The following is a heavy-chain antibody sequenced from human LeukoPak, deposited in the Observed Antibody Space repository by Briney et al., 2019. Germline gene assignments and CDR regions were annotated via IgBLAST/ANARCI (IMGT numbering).Heavy chain of an antibody. J-gene: IGHJ4*02. V-gene: IGHV3-9*01. CDR3: ARDALLWFGESYDY. CDR2: ISWSSGTI. CDR1: GFTFDDYA. Sequence: PGRSLRLSCAASGFTFDDYAMHWVRQAPGKGLEWVSSISWSSGTIGYADSVKGRFTISRDNAKNSLYLQMNSLRAEDTAVYYCARDALLWFGESYDYWGQGTLVTVSS. D-gene: IGHD3-10*01.